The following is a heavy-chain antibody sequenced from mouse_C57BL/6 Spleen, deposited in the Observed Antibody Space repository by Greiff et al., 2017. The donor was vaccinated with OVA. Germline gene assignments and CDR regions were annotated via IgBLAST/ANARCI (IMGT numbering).Heavy chain of an antibody. J-gene: IGHJ3*01. Sequence: EVKVEESGGGLVKPGGSLKLSCAASGFTFSDYGMHWVRQAPEKGLEWVAYISSGSSTIYYADTVKGRFTISRDNAKNTLFLQMTSLRSEDTAMYYCARRYDYDEGLFAYWGQGTLVTVSA. CDR2: ISSGSSTI. CDR1: GFTFSDYG. V-gene: IGHV5-17*01. D-gene: IGHD2-4*01. CDR3: ARRYDYDEGLFAY.